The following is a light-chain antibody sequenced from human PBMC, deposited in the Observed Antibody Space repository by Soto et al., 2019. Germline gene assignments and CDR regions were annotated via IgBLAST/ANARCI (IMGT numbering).Light chain of an antibody. CDR3: SSYTSSSSVV. J-gene: IGLJ2*01. CDR2: EVS. Sequence: QSALTQPASVSGSHGQSITISCTGTSSDVGGYNYVSWYQQHPGKAPKLMIYEVSNRPSGVSNRFSASKSDNTASLTISGLQAEDEADYYCSSYTSSSSVVFGGGTKLTVL. V-gene: IGLV2-14*01. CDR1: SSDVGGYNY.